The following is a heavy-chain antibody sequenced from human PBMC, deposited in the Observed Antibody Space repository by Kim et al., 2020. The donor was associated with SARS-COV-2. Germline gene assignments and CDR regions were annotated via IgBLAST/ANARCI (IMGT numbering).Heavy chain of an antibody. V-gene: IGHV3-9*01. D-gene: IGHD6-19*01. CDR1: GFTFDDYS. Sequence: GGSLRLSCAASGFTFDDYSMHWVRQAPGKGLEWVSGINWNSGSIGYVDSVKGRFTISRDNAKNSLYLQMTSLRAEDTALYYCAKDISIGWVFDYWGQGTLVTVSS. J-gene: IGHJ4*02. CDR2: INWNSGSI. CDR3: AKDISIGWVFDY.